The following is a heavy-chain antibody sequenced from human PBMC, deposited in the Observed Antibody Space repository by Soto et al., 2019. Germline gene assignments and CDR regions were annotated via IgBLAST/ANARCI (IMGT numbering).Heavy chain of an antibody. CDR2: IIPIFGTA. Sequence: SVKVSCKASGGTFSSYAISWVRQAPGQGLEWMGGIIPIFGTANYAQKFQGRVTITADESTSTAYMELSSLRSEDTAVYYCARELVDTAMDGPAYNWFDPWGQGTLVTVSS. CDR1: GGTFSSYA. V-gene: IGHV1-69*13. D-gene: IGHD5-18*01. CDR3: ARELVDTAMDGPAYNWFDP. J-gene: IGHJ5*02.